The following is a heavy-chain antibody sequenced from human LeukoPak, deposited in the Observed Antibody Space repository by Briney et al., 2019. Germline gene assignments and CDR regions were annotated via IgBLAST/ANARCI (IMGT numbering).Heavy chain of an antibody. CDR1: GFTFSSYW. V-gene: IGHV3-74*01. J-gene: IGHJ2*01. CDR3: ARDLYGDYWYFDL. Sequence: QPGGSLRLSCAASGFTFSSYWIHWVRQGPGKGLVWVSRINSDGSKIRYADSVKGRFTISRDNAKNTVYLQMNSLRAEDTAVYYCARDLYGDYWYFDLWGRGTLVPVSS. D-gene: IGHD4-17*01. CDR2: INSDGSKI.